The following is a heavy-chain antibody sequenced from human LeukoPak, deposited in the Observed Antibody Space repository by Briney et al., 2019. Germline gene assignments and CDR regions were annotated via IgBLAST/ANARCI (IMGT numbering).Heavy chain of an antibody. J-gene: IGHJ6*03. V-gene: IGHV3-23*01. Sequence: GGSLRLSCAASGFTFVTFAMGWVRQAPGKGLEWVSTISGSGGGTYYADSVKGRFTISRDNSKNTLYLQMNSLRAEDTAVYYCAKHNGAGSRYSYSMDVWGKGATVTVSS. CDR3: AKHNGAGSRYSYSMDV. CDR1: GFTFVTFA. D-gene: IGHD6-13*01. CDR2: ISGSGGGT.